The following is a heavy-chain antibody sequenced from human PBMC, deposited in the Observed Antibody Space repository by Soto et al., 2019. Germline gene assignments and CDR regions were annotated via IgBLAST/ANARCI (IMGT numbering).Heavy chain of an antibody. CDR1: GDSISTDDHY. J-gene: IGHJ5*02. D-gene: IGHD1-1*01. V-gene: IGHV4-31*03. Sequence: PSETLSLTCTVSGDSISTDDHYWSWIRQHPGRGLEWIGYIYHGGTTYYNPSLESRVTISIDTSENHFSLGLNSVTVADTAVYYCARAALYNRGHCWFDPWGQGTLVTVSS. CDR2: IYHGGTT. CDR3: ARAALYNRGHCWFDP.